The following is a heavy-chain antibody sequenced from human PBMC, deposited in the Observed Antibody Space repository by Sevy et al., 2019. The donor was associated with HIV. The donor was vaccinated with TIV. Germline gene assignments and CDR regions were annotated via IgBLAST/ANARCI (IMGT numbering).Heavy chain of an antibody. Sequence: GGSLRLSCVASEFIFNDAWMHWVRQAPGKGLEWVGRIKSNIDGAAIDYAAPVKGRFTISRDDSKNTVFQQMNSLKSEDTAVYFCTTKGRDCIGIGCQISWGQGTQVTVSS. J-gene: IGHJ5*02. CDR2: IKSNIDGAAI. CDR1: EFIFNDAW. D-gene: IGHD2-15*01. CDR3: TTKGRDCIGIGCQIS. V-gene: IGHV3-15*01.